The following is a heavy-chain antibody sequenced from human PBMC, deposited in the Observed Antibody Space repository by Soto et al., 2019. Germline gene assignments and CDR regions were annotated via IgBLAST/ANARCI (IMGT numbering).Heavy chain of an antibody. V-gene: IGHV3-53*01. J-gene: IGHJ6*02. D-gene: IGHD3-10*01. CDR3: ARSDPPGGDYYYYGMDV. CDR1: GFTVSSNY. CDR2: IYSGGST. Sequence: PGGSLRLSCAASGFTVSSNYMSWVRQAPGKGLEWVSVIYSGGSTYYADSVKGRFTISRDNSKNTLYLQMNSLRAEDTAVYYCARSDPPGGDYYYYGMDVWGQGTTVTVYS.